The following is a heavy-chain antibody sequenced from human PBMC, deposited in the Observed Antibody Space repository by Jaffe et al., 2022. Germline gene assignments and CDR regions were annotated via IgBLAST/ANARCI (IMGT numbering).Heavy chain of an antibody. CDR2: VNQGGKT. J-gene: IGHJ5*02. D-gene: IGHD2-15*01. Sequence: QVQLQESGPGLVKPSETLSLTCSVSGYSITSGYYWDWIRQPPGKGLEWIGCVNQGGKTYYKASLKSRVTISIDTSTNQFFLSLSAVTAADTAVYYCARRQGSCSGDTCNNWLDPWGQGALVTVSS. CDR1: GYSITSGYY. CDR3: ARRQGSCSGDTCNNWLDP. V-gene: IGHV4-38-2*02.